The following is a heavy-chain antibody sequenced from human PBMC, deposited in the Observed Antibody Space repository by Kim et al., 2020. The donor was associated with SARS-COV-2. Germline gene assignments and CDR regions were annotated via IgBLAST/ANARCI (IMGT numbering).Heavy chain of an antibody. J-gene: IGHJ3*01. D-gene: IGHD2-15*01. V-gene: IGHV5-51*01. Sequence: GESLKISCKGFGFIFTKYWIGWGRQMPGKGLEWVGATYPGDSDPRYSPSFRGQITNSADKSNNTAYLQWTSLKASGTARDYRTRGDQYHGSDSFYVWGQGTMVTL. CDR3: TRGDQYHGSDSFYV. CDR2: TYPGDSDP. CDR1: GFIFTKYW.